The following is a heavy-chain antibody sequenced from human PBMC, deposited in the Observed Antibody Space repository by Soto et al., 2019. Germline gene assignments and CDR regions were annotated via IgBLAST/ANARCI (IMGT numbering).Heavy chain of an antibody. V-gene: IGHV3-74*01. CDR1: DSTFRNYW. J-gene: IGHJ5*02. CDR3: APTLAVRRAGFDP. CDR2: INSDGSST. Sequence: EVQLVESGGGLVQPGGSLRLSCEASDSTFRNYWMHWVRQPPGKGLVWVSRINSDGSSTYYADSVKGRFTISRDNAVNTVYLQMNSLSAEDSAVYYCAPTLAVRRAGFDPWGQGTLVTVSS. D-gene: IGHD6-19*01.